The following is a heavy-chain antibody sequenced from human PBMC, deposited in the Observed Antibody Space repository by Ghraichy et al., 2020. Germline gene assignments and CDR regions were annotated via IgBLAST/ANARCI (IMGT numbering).Heavy chain of an antibody. CDR1: GGTFSSYA. CDR3: ARGVGDSYGYQAPLDY. V-gene: IGHV1-69*13. Sequence: SVKVSCKASGGTFSSYAISWVRQAPGQGLEWMGGIIPIFGTANYAQKFQGRVTITADESTSTAYMELSSLRSEDTAVYYCARGVGDSYGYQAPLDYWGQGTLVTVSS. J-gene: IGHJ4*02. CDR2: IIPIFGTA. D-gene: IGHD5-18*01.